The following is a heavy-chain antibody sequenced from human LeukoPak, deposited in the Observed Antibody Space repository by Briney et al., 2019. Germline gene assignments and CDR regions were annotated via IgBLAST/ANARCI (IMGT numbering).Heavy chain of an antibody. J-gene: IGHJ4*02. Sequence: ASVKVSCKASGYTFTSYGISWVRQAPGQGLEWMGWISAYNGNTNYAQKLQGRVTMTTDTSTSTAYMELRSLRSDDTAVYYCARERRVAACLLVDYWGQGTLVTVSS. V-gene: IGHV1-18*01. CDR3: ARERRVAACLLVDY. D-gene: IGHD6-6*01. CDR1: GYTFTSYG. CDR2: ISAYNGNT.